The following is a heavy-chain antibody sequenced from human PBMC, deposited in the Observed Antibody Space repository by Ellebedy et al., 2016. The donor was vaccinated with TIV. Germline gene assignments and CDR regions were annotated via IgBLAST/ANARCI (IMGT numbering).Heavy chain of an antibody. D-gene: IGHD1-7*01. CDR1: GGTFSSYV. J-gene: IGHJ6*03. CDR3: ARGGPTLELRSYYYYYMDV. CDR2: IIPIFGTA. Sequence: SVKVSCXASGGTFSSYVISWVRQAPRQGLEWMGGIIPIFGTANYAQKFQGRVTITANESTSTAYMELSSLRSEDTAVYYCARGGPTLELRSYYYYYMDVWGKGTTVTVSS. V-gene: IGHV1-69*13.